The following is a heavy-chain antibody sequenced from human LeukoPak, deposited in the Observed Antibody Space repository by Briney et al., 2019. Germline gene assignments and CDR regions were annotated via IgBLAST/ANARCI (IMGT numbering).Heavy chain of an antibody. V-gene: IGHV3-66*01. CDR3: ARDYGPVAGMDV. D-gene: IGHD4-17*01. CDR2: IYSGGST. CDR1: GFTVSSNY. J-gene: IGHJ6*02. Sequence: GRSLRLSCAASGFTVSSNYMSWVRQAPGKGLEWVSVIYSGGSTYYADSVKGRFTISRDNSKNTLYLQVNSLRAEDTAVYYCARDYGPVAGMDVWGQGTTVTVSS.